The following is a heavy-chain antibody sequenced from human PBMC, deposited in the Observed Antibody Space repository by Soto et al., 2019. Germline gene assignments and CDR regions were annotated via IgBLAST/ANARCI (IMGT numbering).Heavy chain of an antibody. CDR3: AKQKNGARAVAGHFDY. Sequence: QVQLVESGGGVVQPGRSLRLSCAASGFTFSSYGMHWVRQAPGKGLAWVAVISYDGSNKYYADSVNGRFTISRDNSKNTLYLQMNSLSAEDTAVYYCAKQKNGARAVAGHFDYWGQGTLVTVSS. V-gene: IGHV3-30*18. D-gene: IGHD6-19*01. CDR1: GFTFSSYG. J-gene: IGHJ4*02. CDR2: ISYDGSNK.